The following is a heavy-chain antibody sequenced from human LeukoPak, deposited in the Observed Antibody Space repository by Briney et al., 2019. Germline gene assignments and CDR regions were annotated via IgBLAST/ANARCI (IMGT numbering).Heavy chain of an antibody. CDR3: ARYQKGGGAFDI. D-gene: IGHD3-16*01. CDR1: GGSINSYY. J-gene: IGHJ3*02. Sequence: PSETLSLTCTVSGGSINSYYWGWIRKPPGKGLEWIGYIYYSGSTNSNPSLKSRVTISVDTSKNQFSLKLSSVSAADTAIYYCARYQKGGGAFDIWGQGTVVTVSS. CDR2: IYYSGST. V-gene: IGHV4-59*01.